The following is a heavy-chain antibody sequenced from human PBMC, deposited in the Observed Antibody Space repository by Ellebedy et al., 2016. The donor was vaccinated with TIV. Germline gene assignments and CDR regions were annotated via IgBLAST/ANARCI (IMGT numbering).Heavy chain of an antibody. CDR1: GFRFPNYW. CDR3: AVTRTKTAMDHFDY. D-gene: IGHD5-18*01. Sequence: GESLKIPXQPSGFRFPNYWIAWVRQMPGKGLEWMGIIYPGDSDTRYSPSFQGHVTISADKSISTAYLQWNTLKASDTAMYFCAVTRTKTAMDHFDYWGQGTLVTVSS. V-gene: IGHV5-51*01. CDR2: IYPGDSDT. J-gene: IGHJ4*02.